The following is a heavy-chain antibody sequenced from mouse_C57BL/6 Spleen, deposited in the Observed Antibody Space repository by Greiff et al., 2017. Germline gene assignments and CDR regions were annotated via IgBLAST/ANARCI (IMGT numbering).Heavy chain of an antibody. J-gene: IGHJ3*01. CDR3: ARRDYPAWFAY. CDR2: INPNNGGT. Sequence: EVQLQQSGPELVKPGASVKISCKASGYTFTDYYMNWVKQSHGKSLEWIGDINPNNGGTSYNQKFKGKATLTVDTSSSTAYMELRSLTSEDSAVYYCARRDYPAWFAYGGQGTLVTVSA. CDR1: GYTFTDYY. V-gene: IGHV1-26*01. D-gene: IGHD2-4*01.